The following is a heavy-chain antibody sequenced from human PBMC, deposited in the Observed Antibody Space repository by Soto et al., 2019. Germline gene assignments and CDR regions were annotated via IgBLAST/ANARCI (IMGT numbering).Heavy chain of an antibody. D-gene: IGHD3-16*01. Sequence: ESLKISCKAIGYTFTNYWIGWVRQTPGKGLEWMGIIFPGDSDTRYNPSFEGQVTVSADESISTAYLQWNTLKASDTAMYYCVRPNFGALTHFDFWGQGTLVTVSS. J-gene: IGHJ4*02. CDR1: GYTFTNYW. CDR2: IFPGDSDT. CDR3: VRPNFGALTHFDF. V-gene: IGHV5-51*01.